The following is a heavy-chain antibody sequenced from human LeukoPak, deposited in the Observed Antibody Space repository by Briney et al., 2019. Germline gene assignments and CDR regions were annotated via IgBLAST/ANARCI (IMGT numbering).Heavy chain of an antibody. D-gene: IGHD2-2*01. J-gene: IGHJ6*03. CDR3: AREVVVVPAARGSYYYYYMDV. V-gene: IGHV1-18*01. Sequence: ASVKVSCKASGYSFINFGLSWVRQAPGQGLEWMGWISAYNGNTNYAQKLQGRVTMTTDTSTSTAYMELRSLRSDDTAVYYCAREVVVVPAARGSYYYYYMDVWGKGTTVTVSS. CDR2: ISAYNGNT. CDR1: GYSFINFG.